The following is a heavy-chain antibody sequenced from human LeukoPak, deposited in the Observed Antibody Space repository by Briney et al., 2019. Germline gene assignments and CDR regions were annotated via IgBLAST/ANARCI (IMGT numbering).Heavy chain of an antibody. Sequence: GSVKVSCKASGYTFTSYDINWVRQATGQGLEWMGWMNPNSGNTGYAQKFQGRVTMTRNTSISTAYMELSSLRSEDTTVYYCARRRLTGSSWFDPWGQGTRVTVSS. V-gene: IGHV1-8*01. J-gene: IGHJ5*02. CDR1: GYTFTSYD. CDR3: ARRRLTGSSWFDP. CDR2: MNPNSGNT.